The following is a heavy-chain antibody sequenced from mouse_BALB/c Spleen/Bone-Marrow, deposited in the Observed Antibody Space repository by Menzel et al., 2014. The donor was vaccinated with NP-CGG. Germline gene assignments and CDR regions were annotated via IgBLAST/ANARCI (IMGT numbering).Heavy chain of an antibody. V-gene: IGHV5-12-2*01. Sequence: EVQGVESGGGLVQPGGSLKLSCTASGFTFSSYSMSWVRQTPEKRLEWVAYISNGGGSTYYPDAVKGRFTIPRDNAKNSLYLQMSSLKSEDTAMYYCTRHGEVRRFYYALDYWGQGTSVTVSS. CDR2: ISNGGGST. CDR3: TRHGEVRRFYYALDY. CDR1: GFTFSSYS. J-gene: IGHJ4*01. D-gene: IGHD2-14*01.